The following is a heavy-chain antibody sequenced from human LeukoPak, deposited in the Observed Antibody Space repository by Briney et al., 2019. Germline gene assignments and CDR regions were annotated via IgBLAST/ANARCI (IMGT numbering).Heavy chain of an antibody. CDR1: GGSISSHH. CDR3: ARLGAAAGTDY. D-gene: IGHD6-13*01. V-gene: IGHV4-4*07. Sequence: SETLSLTCTVSGGSISSHHWSWIRQPAGKGLEWIGRIYTSGSTNYNPSLKSRVTMSVDTSKNQFSLKLSSVTAADTAVYYCARLGAAAGTDYWGQGTLVTVSS. CDR2: IYTSGST. J-gene: IGHJ4*02.